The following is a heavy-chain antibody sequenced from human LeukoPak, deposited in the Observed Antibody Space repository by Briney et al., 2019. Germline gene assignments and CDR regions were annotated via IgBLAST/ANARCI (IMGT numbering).Heavy chain of an antibody. D-gene: IGHD3-22*01. CDR2: IYNDGSST. CDR3: VRDWGYESSGYWQKYFDS. Sequence: PGRSLRLSCAAAGSTFSNYSMHWVRQAPGKRLLWVSRIYNDGSSTNYADSVKCRFTISRDNAKNTLHLQMHSLRAEDTAVYYCVRDWGYESSGYWQKYFDSWGQGTLVTVSS. J-gene: IGHJ4*02. V-gene: IGHV3-74*01. CDR1: GSTFSNYS.